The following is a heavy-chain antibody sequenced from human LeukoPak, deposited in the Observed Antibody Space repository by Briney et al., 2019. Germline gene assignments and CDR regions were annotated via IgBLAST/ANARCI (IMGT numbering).Heavy chain of an antibody. CDR2: GYYSGST. Sequence: SETLSLTCTVSGASISSYYWSWIRQPPGKGLEWIGYGYYSGSTNYNPSLKSRVTISVDTSKNQFSLKVRSVTAADTAVYYCARALTGVGATTNWGQGTLVTVSS. CDR1: GASISSYY. V-gene: IGHV4-59*01. D-gene: IGHD1-26*01. CDR3: ARALTGVGATTN. J-gene: IGHJ4*02.